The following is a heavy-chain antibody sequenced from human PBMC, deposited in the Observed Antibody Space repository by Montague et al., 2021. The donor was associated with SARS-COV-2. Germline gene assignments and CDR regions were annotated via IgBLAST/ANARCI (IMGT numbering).Heavy chain of an antibody. CDR3: AGRYRWAMEV. Sequence: SETLSLTCSVPSPATRGCNWSSDRQSTGQDPGCHGNTYYSGSIKYNPSLKSRLTISVDTSKNQFSLKLSSVTAADTAVYYCAGRYRWAMEVWGQGTTVTVSS. J-gene: IGHJ6*02. V-gene: IGHV4-59*08. CDR2: TYYSGSI. D-gene: IGHD5-12*01. CDR1: SPATRGCN.